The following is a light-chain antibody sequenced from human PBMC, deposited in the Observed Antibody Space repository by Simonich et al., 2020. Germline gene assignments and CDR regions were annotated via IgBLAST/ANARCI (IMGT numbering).Light chain of an antibody. Sequence: EIVLTQSPGTLSLSPGERATLSCRASQSVSSSYLAWYQQKPGLAPRLLIYDASSSATGLPDRFIGSGSGTDFTLTISRLEPEDFAVYYCQQYGSSPYTFGQGTKLEIK. J-gene: IGKJ2*01. V-gene: IGKV3D-20*01. CDR3: QQYGSSPYT. CDR1: QSVSSSY. CDR2: DAS.